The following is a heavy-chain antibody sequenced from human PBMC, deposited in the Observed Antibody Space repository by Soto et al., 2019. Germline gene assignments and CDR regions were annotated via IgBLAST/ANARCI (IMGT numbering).Heavy chain of an antibody. D-gene: IGHD3-22*01. CDR3: ARKYYYDSSGYYYLTYFDL. Sequence: SETLSLTCTVSGGSISSGGYYWSWIRQHPGKGLEWIGYIYYSGSTYYNPSLKSRVTISVDTSKNQFSLKLSSVTAVDTAVYYCARKYYYDSSGYYYLTYFDLWGRGTLVTVSS. CDR2: IYYSGST. V-gene: IGHV4-31*03. J-gene: IGHJ2*01. CDR1: GGSISSGGYY.